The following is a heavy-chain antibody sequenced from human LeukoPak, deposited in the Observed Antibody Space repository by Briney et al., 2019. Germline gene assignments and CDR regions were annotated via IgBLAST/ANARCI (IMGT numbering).Heavy chain of an antibody. V-gene: IGHV3-53*01. J-gene: IGHJ4*02. CDR2: IYSGGST. Sequence: PGGSLRLSCAASGFTVSSNYMNWVRQAPGKGLEWVSVIYSGGSTFYADSVKGRFTIPRDNSKNTLYLQMNSLRAEDTAIYFCVDLGSGWAMYWGQGTLVTVSS. CDR1: GFTVSSNY. D-gene: IGHD6-19*01. CDR3: VDLGSGWAMY.